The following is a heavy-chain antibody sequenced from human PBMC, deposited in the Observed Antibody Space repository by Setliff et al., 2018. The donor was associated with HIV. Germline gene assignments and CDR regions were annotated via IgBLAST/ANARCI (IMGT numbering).Heavy chain of an antibody. V-gene: IGHV4-39*01. Sequence: SETLSLTCNVSVGSFSNTDYYWGWIRQSPGKGLEWIGSFHYSGPTSCNPSLRRRVTISIDTSKNQFSLKLTSVTAADTAVYYCARRSGWSLDYWGQGTLVTV. CDR3: ARRSGWSLDY. J-gene: IGHJ4*02. CDR2: FHYSGPT. CDR1: VGSFSNTDYY. D-gene: IGHD6-19*01.